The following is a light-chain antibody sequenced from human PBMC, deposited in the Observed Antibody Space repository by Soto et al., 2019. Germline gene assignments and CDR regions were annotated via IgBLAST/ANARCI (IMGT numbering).Light chain of an antibody. CDR1: QSISSY. CDR3: QQYEKYST. V-gene: IGKV1-39*01. Sequence: DIQMTQSPSSLSASVGDRVTITCRASQSISSYLNWYQQKPGKAPKLLIYAASSLQSGVPSRFSGSGSGTDFTLTISSLQPEDFATYFCQQYEKYSTFGHGTKVDVK. CDR2: AAS. J-gene: IGKJ1*01.